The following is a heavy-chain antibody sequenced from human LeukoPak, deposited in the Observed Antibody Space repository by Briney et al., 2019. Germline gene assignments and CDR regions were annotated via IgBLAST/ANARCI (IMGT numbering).Heavy chain of an antibody. CDR3: ARDLIAAAGTWWFDP. Sequence: PGGSLRLSCAASGFTFNNFWMSWVRQAPGKGLEWVANIKQDGNEKYYVDSVKGRFTISRDNAKNSLYLQMNSLRAEDTAVYYCARDLIAAAGTWWFDPWGQGTLVTVSS. D-gene: IGHD6-13*01. J-gene: IGHJ5*02. CDR1: GFTFNNFW. V-gene: IGHV3-7*01. CDR2: IKQDGNEK.